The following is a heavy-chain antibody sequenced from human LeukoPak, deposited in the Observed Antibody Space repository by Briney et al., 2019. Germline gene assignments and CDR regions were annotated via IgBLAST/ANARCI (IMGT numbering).Heavy chain of an antibody. CDR2: IYYSGST. CDR3: ARGRPMIAPGFDY. Sequence: LRLSCAASGFTFSSYAMSWVRQAPGKGLEWIGYIYYSGSTYYNPSLKSRVTISVDTSKNQFSLKLSSVTAADTAVYYCARGRPMIAPGFDYWGQGTLVTVSS. D-gene: IGHD3-22*01. V-gene: IGHV4-31*02. J-gene: IGHJ4*02. CDR1: GFTFSSYA.